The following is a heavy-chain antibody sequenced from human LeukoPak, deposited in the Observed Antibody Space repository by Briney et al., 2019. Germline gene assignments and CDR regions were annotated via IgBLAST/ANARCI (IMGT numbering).Heavy chain of an antibody. Sequence: GGSLRLSCAASGFTFSSYAMSWVRQAPGKGLEWVSAISGSGGSTYYADSVKGRFTISRDNSKNTLYLQMNSLRAEDTVVYYCAKIFYDILTGSSSDDYWGQGTLVTVS. J-gene: IGHJ4*02. CDR3: AKIFYDILTGSSSDDY. CDR1: GFTFSSYA. V-gene: IGHV3-23*01. CDR2: ISGSGGST. D-gene: IGHD3-9*01.